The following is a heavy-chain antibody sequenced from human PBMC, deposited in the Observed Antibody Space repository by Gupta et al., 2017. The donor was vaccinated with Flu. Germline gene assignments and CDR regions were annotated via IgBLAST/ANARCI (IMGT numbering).Heavy chain of an antibody. Sequence: LSCAASGFTFSTYDMSWVRQAPGRGLEWVSFISSSGVRYYGDPVRGRFTISRDNAKNSVYLQMSGLRDEDTAVYYCARGHWANWGQGTLVT. CDR1: GFTFSTYD. D-gene: IGHD3-16*01. V-gene: IGHV3-48*03. CDR2: ISSSGVR. J-gene: IGHJ4*02. CDR3: ARGHWAN.